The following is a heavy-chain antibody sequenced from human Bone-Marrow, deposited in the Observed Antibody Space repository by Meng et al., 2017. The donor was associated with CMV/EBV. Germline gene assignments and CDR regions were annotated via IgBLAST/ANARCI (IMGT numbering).Heavy chain of an antibody. CDR3: ARDEQRLAPGFGY. D-gene: IGHD1/OR15-1a*01. V-gene: IGHV1-18*01. J-gene: IGHJ4*02. Sequence: ASVKVSCKASGYSFTSYGITWVRQAPGQGLEWVVWISANNSRTNYVEKVRGRVTMTTDTSTTTAYMELRSLTSDDTAVYYCARDEQRLAPGFGYWGQGTLVTVSS. CDR2: ISANNSRT. CDR1: GYSFTSYG.